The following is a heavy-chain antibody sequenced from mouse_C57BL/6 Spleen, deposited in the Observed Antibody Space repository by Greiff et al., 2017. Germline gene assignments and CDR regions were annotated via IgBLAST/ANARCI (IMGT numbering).Heavy chain of an antibody. CDR3: ARNLRYYAMDY. CDR2: IWSGGST. CDR1: GFSLTSYG. Sequence: VQLVESGPGLVQPSQSLSITCTVSGFSLTSYGVHWVRQSPGKGLEWLGVIWSGGSTDYNAAFISRLSISKDNSKSQVFFKMNSLQADDTAIYYCARNLRYYAMDYWGQGTSVTGSS. J-gene: IGHJ4*01. V-gene: IGHV2-2*01.